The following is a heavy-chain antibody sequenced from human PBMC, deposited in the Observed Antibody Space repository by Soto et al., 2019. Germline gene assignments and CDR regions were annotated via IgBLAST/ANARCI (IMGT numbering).Heavy chain of an antibody. V-gene: IGHV4-59*08. D-gene: IGHD3-16*01. CDR3: ARRFGRNFDY. J-gene: IGHJ4*02. CDR1: GGSISSYY. Sequence: PSETLSLTCTVSGGSISSYYWSWIRQPPGKGLEWIGYIYYSGSTNYNPSLKSRVTISVDTSKNQFSLKLSSVTAADTAVYYCARRFGRNFDYWGQGTLVTSPQ. CDR2: IYYSGST.